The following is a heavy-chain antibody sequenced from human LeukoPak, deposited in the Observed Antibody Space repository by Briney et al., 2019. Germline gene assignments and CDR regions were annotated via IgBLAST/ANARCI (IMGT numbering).Heavy chain of an antibody. D-gene: IGHD1-26*01. CDR3: ARSSILGSTWAPLDY. CDR2: ISYDGSNK. Sequence: GGSLRLSCAASGFTFSSYGMHWVRQAPGKGLEWVAVISYDGSNKWYADSVKGRFTISRDNSKNTLYLQMNSLRDGDTAVYYCARSSILGSTWAPLDYWGQGSLVTVSS. J-gene: IGHJ4*02. CDR1: GFTFSSYG. V-gene: IGHV3-30*03.